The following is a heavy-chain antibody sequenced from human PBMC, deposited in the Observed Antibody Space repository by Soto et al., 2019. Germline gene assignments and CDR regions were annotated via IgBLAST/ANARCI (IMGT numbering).Heavy chain of an antibody. CDR1: SCH. CDR3: ARDTRGYSYRQVYGMDV. Sequence: SCHRILNTKTPRKGLEWIGYIYYSGSTNYTPSLKSRVTISVDTSKNQFSLKLSSVTAADTAVYYCARDTRGYSYRQVYGMDVWGQGTTVTVSS. CDR2: IYYSGST. V-gene: IGHV4-59*01. J-gene: IGHJ6*02. D-gene: IGHD5-18*01.